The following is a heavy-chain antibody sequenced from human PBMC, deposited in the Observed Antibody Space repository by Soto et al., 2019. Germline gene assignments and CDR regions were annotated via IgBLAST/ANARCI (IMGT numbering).Heavy chain of an antibody. CDR3: AREYSGYDHFSYYYYYGMDV. J-gene: IGHJ6*02. Sequence: PGGSLRLSCAASGFTFSSYEMNWVRQAPGKGLEWVSYISSSGSTIYYADSVKGRFTISRDNAKNSLYLQMNSLRAEDTAVYYCAREYSGYDHFSYYYYYGMDVWGQGTTVTVSS. CDR2: ISSSGSTI. D-gene: IGHD5-12*01. CDR1: GFTFSSYE. V-gene: IGHV3-48*03.